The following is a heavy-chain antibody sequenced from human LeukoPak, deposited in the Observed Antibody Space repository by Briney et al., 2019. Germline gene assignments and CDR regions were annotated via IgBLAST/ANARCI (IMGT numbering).Heavy chain of an antibody. CDR1: GYTFTGYY. CDR3: TRGDYVWGSYRRSYYYYYMDV. D-gene: IGHD3-16*02. V-gene: IGHV1-2*02. CDR2: INPNSGGT. J-gene: IGHJ6*03. Sequence: ASVKVSCKASGYTFTGYYMHWVRQAPGQGLEWMGWINPNSGGTNYAQKFRGRVTMTRDTSISTAYMELSRLRSDDTAVYYCTRGDYVWGSYRRSYYYYYMDVWGKGTTVTVSS.